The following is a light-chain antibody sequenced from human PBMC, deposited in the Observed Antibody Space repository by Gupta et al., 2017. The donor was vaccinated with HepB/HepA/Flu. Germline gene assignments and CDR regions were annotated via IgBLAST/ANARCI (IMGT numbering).Light chain of an antibody. Sequence: HSALTQPASVSGSPGQSITISCNGSSNDIGRHSYVSWYQQYPGGAPKLILSEVTNRPSGVSERFSGSKSGNTASLTISALQPEDEADYYCSAHASVDFFGTGTHVTVL. CDR3: SAHASVDF. CDR2: EVT. CDR1: SNDIGRHSY. J-gene: IGLJ1*01. V-gene: IGLV2-14*01.